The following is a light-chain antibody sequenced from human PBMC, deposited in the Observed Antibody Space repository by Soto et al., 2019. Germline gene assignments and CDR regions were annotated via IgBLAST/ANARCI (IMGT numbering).Light chain of an antibody. Sequence: DIQMTQSTSSLSASVGDSVTITCRASQGISNYLAWYQQKPGKVPKLLIYAASTLQSGVPSRFSGSGSGTDFTLTINSLQPEDVATYYCQKYNSAPRTFGQGTKVEIK. J-gene: IGKJ1*01. V-gene: IGKV1-27*01. CDR2: AAS. CDR1: QGISNY. CDR3: QKYNSAPRT.